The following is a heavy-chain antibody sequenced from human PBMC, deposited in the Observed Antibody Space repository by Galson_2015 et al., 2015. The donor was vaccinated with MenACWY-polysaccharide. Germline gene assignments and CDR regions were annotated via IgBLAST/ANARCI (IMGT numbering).Heavy chain of an antibody. CDR1: GASISSRSHY. D-gene: IGHD4-17*01. CDR3: AGIPATETSYGWFDP. J-gene: IGHJ5*02. CDR2: IYYTGRG. Sequence: TLSLTCAVSGASISSRSHYWCWFRQYPGKNLEWIAYIYYTGRGNYNPSLRSRVTISIDMSKNQFSLNLSSVTAADTAVYFCAGIPATETSYGWFDPWGQGTLVTVSS. V-gene: IGHV4-31*11.